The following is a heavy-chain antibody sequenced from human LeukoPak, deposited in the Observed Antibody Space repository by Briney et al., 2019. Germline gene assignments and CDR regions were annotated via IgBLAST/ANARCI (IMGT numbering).Heavy chain of an antibody. CDR1: DFSFITYA. Sequence: PGGSLRLSCAGSDFSFITYAMSWVRQAPGKGLEWVSTFSGSGGSPYYAASVKGRFTISSDNSKNTLYLQMNSLRAEDTALYYCAKSGLNRFDYWGQGTLVTVSS. D-gene: IGHD2-15*01. J-gene: IGHJ4*02. CDR2: FSGSGGSP. CDR3: AKSGLNRFDY. V-gene: IGHV3-23*01.